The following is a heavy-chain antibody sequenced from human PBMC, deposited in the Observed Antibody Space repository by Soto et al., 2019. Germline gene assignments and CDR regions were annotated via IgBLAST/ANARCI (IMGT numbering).Heavy chain of an antibody. CDR2: IIPIFGTA. J-gene: IGHJ6*02. CDR3: ARDRELRSAHLLSVYGMDF. V-gene: IGHV1-69*01. CDR1: GGTFSSYA. D-gene: IGHD1-26*01. Sequence: QVQLVQSGAEVKKPGSSVKVSCKASGGTFSSYAISWVRQAPGQGLEWMGGIIPIFGTANYAQKFQGRVTITADESTSTAYMEMSSLRSEDTAVYYCARDRELRSAHLLSVYGMDFWGQGTTVTVSS.